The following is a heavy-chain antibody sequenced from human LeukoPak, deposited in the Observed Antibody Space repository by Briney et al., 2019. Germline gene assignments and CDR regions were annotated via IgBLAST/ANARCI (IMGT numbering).Heavy chain of an antibody. V-gene: IGHV3-21*01. CDR2: ITSSSSNI. J-gene: IGHJ4*02. D-gene: IGHD2/OR15-2a*01. CDR1: GFIFSTYS. CDR3: ARSNLNDY. Sequence: TGGSLRLSCAASGFIFSTYSMNWVRQAPGKGLVWVSAITSSSSNIYYADSVKGRFTISRDNAKNSLYLQMNSLRAEDTAVYYCARSNLNDYWGQGTLVTVSS.